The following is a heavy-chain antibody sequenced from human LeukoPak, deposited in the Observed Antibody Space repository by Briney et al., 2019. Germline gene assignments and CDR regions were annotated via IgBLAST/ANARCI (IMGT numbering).Heavy chain of an antibody. CDR3: ARDGTIFGVVTPGMDV. CDR1: GFTFSSYA. Sequence: PGGSLRLSCAASGFTFSSYAMSWVRQPPGKGLEWSGSIYYSGSTYYNPSLKSRVTISVDTSKNQFSLKLSSVTAADTAVYYCARDGTIFGVVTPGMDVWGKGTTVTVSS. V-gene: IGHV4-39*07. J-gene: IGHJ6*04. CDR2: IYYSGST. D-gene: IGHD3-3*01.